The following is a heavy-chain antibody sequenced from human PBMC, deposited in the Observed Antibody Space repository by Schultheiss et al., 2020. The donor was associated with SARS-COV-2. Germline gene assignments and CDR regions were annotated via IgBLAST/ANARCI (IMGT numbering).Heavy chain of an antibody. V-gene: IGHV3-48*03. CDR1: GFTFSSYE. J-gene: IGHJ6*03. CDR2: ISSSGSTI. D-gene: IGHD2-2*01. Sequence: GGSLRLSCAASGFTFSSYEMNWVSQAPGKGLEWVSYISSSGSTIYYADSVKGRFTISRDNAKNSLYLQMNSLRAEDTAVYYCARVGGCSSTSCYENYYYYYMDVWGKGTTVTGSS. CDR3: ARVGGCSSTSCYENYYYYYMDV.